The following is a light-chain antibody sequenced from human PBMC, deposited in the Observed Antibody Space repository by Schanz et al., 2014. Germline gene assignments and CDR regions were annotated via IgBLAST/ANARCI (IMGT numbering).Light chain of an antibody. CDR2: GVS. CDR1: SSDVGGYSY. CDR3: SSYAGSSTVV. J-gene: IGLJ2*01. V-gene: IGLV2-8*01. Sequence: QSALTQPPSASGSPGQSVTISCTGTSSDVGGYSYVSWYQLHPGKAPKLMIFGVSKRPSGVPDRFSGSRSGNTASLTVSGLQAEDEAHYYCSSYAGSSTVVFGGGTKLTVL.